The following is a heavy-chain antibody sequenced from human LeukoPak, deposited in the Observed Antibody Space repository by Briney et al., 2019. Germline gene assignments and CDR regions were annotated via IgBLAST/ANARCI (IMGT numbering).Heavy chain of an antibody. CDR2: ISAYNGNT. Sequence: ASVKVSCKASGYTFTSYGISWVRQAPGQGLEWMGWISAYNGNTNYAQKLQGRVTMTTDTSTSTAYMELRSLRSDDTAVYYCARHGRFRSSTSSFDSWGQGTLVTVSS. J-gene: IGHJ4*02. CDR1: GYTFTSYG. CDR3: ARHGRFRSSTSSFDS. V-gene: IGHV1-18*01. D-gene: IGHD2-2*01.